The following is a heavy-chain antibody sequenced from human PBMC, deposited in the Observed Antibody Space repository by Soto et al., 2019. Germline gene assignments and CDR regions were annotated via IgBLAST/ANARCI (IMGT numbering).Heavy chain of an antibody. CDR2: ISHDGSGN. CDR1: GFTFSSYG. J-gene: IGHJ1*01. Sequence: QVQLVESGGGVVQTGKSLRLSCAGSGFTFSSYGMHWVRLPPGKGLEWLAAISHDGSGNYYADSVNGRFTISRDNSKNTRYVQMNSLRVEDTAVYYCAKSPWGATIAPCQHWGQGTLVTVPS. V-gene: IGHV3-30*18. CDR3: AKSPWGATIAPCQH. D-gene: IGHD5-12*01.